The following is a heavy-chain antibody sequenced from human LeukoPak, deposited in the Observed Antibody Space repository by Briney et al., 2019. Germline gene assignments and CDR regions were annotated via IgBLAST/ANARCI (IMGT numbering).Heavy chain of an antibody. CDR3: ARRTYYVDSSGYYYEH. CDR1: GFTVSSNY. Sequence: GGSLRLSCAVSGFTVSSNYMNWVRQAPGKGLEWVSVIYSGGSTYYADSVKGRFTISRDNSKNTLYLQMNSLRAEDTAVYYCARRTYYVDSSGYYYEHWGQGTQVTVSS. CDR2: IYSGGST. D-gene: IGHD3-22*01. V-gene: IGHV3-66*02. J-gene: IGHJ4*02.